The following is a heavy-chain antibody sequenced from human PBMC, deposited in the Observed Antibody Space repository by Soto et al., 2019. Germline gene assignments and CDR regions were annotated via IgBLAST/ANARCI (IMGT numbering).Heavy chain of an antibody. CDR1: DGSISSTNSY. D-gene: IGHD6-13*01. CDR2: IYYSGGT. Sequence: QLQLQESGPGLVKPSETLSLTCAVSDGSISSTNSYWGWIRQSPGKGLEWIGSIYYSGGTYYNPSLKRRVTVSVDTSKNQFSLRLISVTAADTAVYYCAGHKERGGNDNSWLLLPDYWGQGTLVTVSS. CDR3: AGHKERGGNDNSWLLLPDY. V-gene: IGHV4-39*01. J-gene: IGHJ4*02.